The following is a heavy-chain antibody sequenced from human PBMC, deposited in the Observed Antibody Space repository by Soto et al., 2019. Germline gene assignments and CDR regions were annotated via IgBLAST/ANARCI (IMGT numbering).Heavy chain of an antibody. V-gene: IGHV3-23*01. CDR3: AKALQYSSSRDYFYYGMDV. Sequence: LRLSCAAPGFTFSNYSMSWVRQAPGKGLEWVSGMNSGGRTYYADSVKGRFTLSRHTSKNTLYLQMNSLRADDTAVFYCAKALQYSSSRDYFYYGMDVWGQGTTVTVSS. D-gene: IGHD6-6*01. CDR2: MNSGGRT. J-gene: IGHJ6*02. CDR1: GFTFSNYS.